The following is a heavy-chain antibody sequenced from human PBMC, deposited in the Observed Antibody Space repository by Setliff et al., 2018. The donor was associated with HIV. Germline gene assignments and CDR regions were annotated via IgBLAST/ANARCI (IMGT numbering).Heavy chain of an antibody. D-gene: IGHD1-26*01. CDR3: AKSIVGGTTHAFDL. V-gene: IGHV4-39*07. CDR2: IYYSGSV. CDR1: GGSISTSSYY. Sequence: KTSETLSLTCTVSGGSISTSSYYWGWIRQSPGKGLEWIGTIYYSGSVYYNPSLKSRVTISVDTTKNQFSLKVKSVTAADTAVYYCAKSIVGGTTHAFDLWGQGTMVTVSS. J-gene: IGHJ3*01.